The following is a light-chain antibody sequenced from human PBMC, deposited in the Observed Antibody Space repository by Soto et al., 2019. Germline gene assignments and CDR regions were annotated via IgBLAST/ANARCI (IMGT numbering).Light chain of an antibody. CDR1: SSDVGTYDF. Sequence: QSVLTQPRSVSGSPGQSVTISCTGTSSDVGTYDFVSWYQQHPGKAPRLMIFDVSERPSGVPDRFSGSKSGNTASLTISGLQAEDEADYYCCLYAVTFYVFGTGTSSPS. CDR2: DVS. CDR3: CLYAVTFYV. J-gene: IGLJ1*01. V-gene: IGLV2-11*01.